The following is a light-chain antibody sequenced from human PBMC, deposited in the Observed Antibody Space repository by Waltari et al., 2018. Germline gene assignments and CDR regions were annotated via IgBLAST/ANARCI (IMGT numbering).Light chain of an antibody. CDR1: TSDIGYYKY. CDR3: SSYSISSNYYV. J-gene: IGLJ1*01. CDR2: DVS. Sequence: QSALTQPASVSGSPGQSITISCTGTTSDIGYYKYVSWYQQHPGKAPKLIIYDVSHRPSGVSDHFSGSKSGNTASLTISGLRAEDEADYHCSSYSISSNYYVFGTGTTVTVL. V-gene: IGLV2-14*03.